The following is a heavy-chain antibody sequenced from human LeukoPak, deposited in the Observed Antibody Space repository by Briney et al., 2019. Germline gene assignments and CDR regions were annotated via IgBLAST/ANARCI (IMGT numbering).Heavy chain of an antibody. D-gene: IGHD1-26*01. CDR3: ASGGGGFIDY. V-gene: IGHV4-34*01. CDR2: INHSGST. CDR1: GGSFSGYY. J-gene: IGHJ4*02. Sequence: PSETLSLTCAVYGGSFSGYYWSWIRQPPGKGLEWIGEINHSGSTNYNPSLKSRVTISVDTSKNQFSLKLSSVTAADTAVYYCASGGGGFIDYWGQGTLVTVSS.